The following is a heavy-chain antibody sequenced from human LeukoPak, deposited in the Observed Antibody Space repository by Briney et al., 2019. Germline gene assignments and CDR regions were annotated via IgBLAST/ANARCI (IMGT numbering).Heavy chain of an antibody. CDR1: GFTVSSNY. J-gene: IGHJ4*02. CDR2: IFSDGSS. CDR3: ARKTPSGGWNFDY. D-gene: IGHD6-19*01. Sequence: GGSLRLSCAASGFTVSSNYISWVRQAPGKGLEWLSVIFSDGSSYYTDSVKGRFSISIDISKNTLYLQMNSLRAEDTAMYYCARKTPSGGWNFDYWGQGTLVTVSS. V-gene: IGHV3-53*01.